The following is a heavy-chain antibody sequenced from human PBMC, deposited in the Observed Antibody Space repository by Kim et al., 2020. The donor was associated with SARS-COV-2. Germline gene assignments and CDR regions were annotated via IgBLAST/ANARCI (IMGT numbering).Heavy chain of an antibody. J-gene: IGHJ6*01. V-gene: IGHV4-59*01. CDR3: ARDGLAVGGRLYYYYGMDV. CDR2: IYYSGST. CDR1: GGSISSYY. Sequence: SETLSLTCTVSGGSISSYYWSWIRQPPGKGLEWIGYIYYSGSTNYNPSLKSRVTISVDTSKNQFSLKLSSVTAADTAVYYCARDGLAVGGRLYYYYGMDVWGQGTTVTVSS. D-gene: IGHD6-19*01.